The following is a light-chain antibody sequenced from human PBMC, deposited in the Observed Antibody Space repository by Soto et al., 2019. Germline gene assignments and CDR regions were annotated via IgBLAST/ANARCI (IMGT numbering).Light chain of an antibody. CDR2: EVI. CDR1: NSDVNY. V-gene: IGLV2-14*01. Sequence: QSALTQPASVSGAPGQSITISCTGTNSDVNYVSWHQQHPGKAPKLMIYEVINRSSGVSTRFSGSKSGNTASLTISGLQAEDEADYYCSSSTSSNTFVFGTGTKVTV. CDR3: SSSTSSNTFV. J-gene: IGLJ1*01.